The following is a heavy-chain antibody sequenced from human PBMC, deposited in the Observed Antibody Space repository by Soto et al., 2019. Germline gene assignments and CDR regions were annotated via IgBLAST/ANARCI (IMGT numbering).Heavy chain of an antibody. J-gene: IGHJ2*01. D-gene: IGHD5-18*01. CDR2: IYYTGYT. CDR3: ARSAIATHWFFDL. V-gene: IGHV4-39*01. CDR1: GGPISSSSYY. Sequence: SETLSLTCTVSGGPISSSSYYWGWIRQAPGKGLEWLATIYYTGYTYHNPSLKSHVTISVDTSKNQFSLKWTAVTAAYTALYYCARSAIATHWFFDLWGRGTLVTVSS.